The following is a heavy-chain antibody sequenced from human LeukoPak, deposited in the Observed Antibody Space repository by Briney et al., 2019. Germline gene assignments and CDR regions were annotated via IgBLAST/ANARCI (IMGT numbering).Heavy chain of an antibody. V-gene: IGHV3-49*03. D-gene: IGHD3-16*02. CDR2: LRRKTFGVPT. J-gene: IGHJ6*02. CDR1: GFTFGDYS. Sequence: PGGSLRLSCTASGFTFGDYSMSWLRQAPGKGLEWVGFLRRKTFGVPTDYAASVKGRFTISRDDSNGIAYLQMNSLKTEDTAVYYCSRDHYDYVWGSFRFEYYGMDVWGQGTTVTVSS. CDR3: SRDHYDYVWGSFRFEYYGMDV.